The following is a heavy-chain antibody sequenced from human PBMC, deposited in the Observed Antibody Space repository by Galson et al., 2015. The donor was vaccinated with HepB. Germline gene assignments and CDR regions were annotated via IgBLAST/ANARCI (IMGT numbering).Heavy chain of an antibody. D-gene: IGHD3-10*02. CDR1: GFTFSSYG. Sequence: SLRLSCAASGFTFSSYGMHWVRQAPGKGLEWVAVIWYDGSNKYYADSVKGRFTISRDNSKNTLYLQMNSLRAEDTAVYYCARVLDLRSGHDARYYYYGMDVWGQGTTVTVSS. V-gene: IGHV3-33*01. CDR2: IWYDGSNK. J-gene: IGHJ6*02. CDR3: ARVLDLRSGHDARYYYYGMDV.